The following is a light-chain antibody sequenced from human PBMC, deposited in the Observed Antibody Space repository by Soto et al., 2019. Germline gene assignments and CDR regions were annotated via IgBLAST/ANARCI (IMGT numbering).Light chain of an antibody. CDR1: SSNIGNNY. CDR2: DNN. V-gene: IGLV1-51*01. J-gene: IGLJ2*01. Sequence: QSVLTQPPSVSAAPGQTVTISCSGSSSNIGNNYVSWYRHLPGAAPKLLIYDNNKRPSGIPDRFSGSLSGTSATLGITGLQTGEEADYYCGTLDSSLSAVVFGGGTKLTVL. CDR3: GTLDSSLSAVV.